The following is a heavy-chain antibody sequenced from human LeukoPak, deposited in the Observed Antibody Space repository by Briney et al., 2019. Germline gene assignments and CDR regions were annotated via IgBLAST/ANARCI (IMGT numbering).Heavy chain of an antibody. V-gene: IGHV4-38-2*02. CDR1: NYSISSDYS. CDR3: ARVEGQRAFDY. J-gene: IGHJ4*02. Sequence: SETLSLTCTVSNYSISSDYSWGWIRPPPGKGLEWIGSIYHSGSTYYNPSLKSRVIISIDTSKNHFSLKLSSVTAADTALYYCARVEGQRAFDYWGQGTLVTVSS. CDR2: IYHSGST.